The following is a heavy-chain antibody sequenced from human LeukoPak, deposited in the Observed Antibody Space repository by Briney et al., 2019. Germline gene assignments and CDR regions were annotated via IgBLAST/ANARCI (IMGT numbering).Heavy chain of an antibody. CDR3: ARIPGSIVLMVAFDY. J-gene: IGHJ4*02. CDR2: IKQDGSEK. V-gene: IGHV3-7*01. CDR1: GFTFSSYW. D-gene: IGHD2-8*01. Sequence: PGGSLRLSCAASGFTFSSYWMSWVRQAPGKGLEWVANIKQDGSEKYYVDSVKGRFTISRDNAKNSLYLQMNSLRAEDTAVCYCARIPGSIVLMVAFDYWGQGTLVTVSS.